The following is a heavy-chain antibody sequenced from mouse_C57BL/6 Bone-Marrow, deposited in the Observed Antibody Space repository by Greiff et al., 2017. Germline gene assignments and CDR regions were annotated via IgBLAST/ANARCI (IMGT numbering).Heavy chain of an antibody. J-gene: IGHJ1*03. D-gene: IGHD1-1*01. CDR1: GYTFTNYW. V-gene: IGHV1-63*01. CDR3: ARLIPYYGSSWGDWYFDV. CDR2: IYPGGGYT. Sequence: QVQLQQSGAELVRPGTSVKMSCKASGYTFTNYWIGWAKQRPGHGLEWIGDIYPGGGYTNYNEKFKGKATLTADKSSSTAYMQFSSLTSEDSAIYYCARLIPYYGSSWGDWYFDVWGTGTTVTVSS.